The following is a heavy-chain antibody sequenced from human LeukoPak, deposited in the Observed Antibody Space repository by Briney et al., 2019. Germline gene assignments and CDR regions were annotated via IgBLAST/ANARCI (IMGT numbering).Heavy chain of an antibody. D-gene: IGHD6-6*01. J-gene: IGHJ4*02. CDR1: GGTFSSYA. Sequence: SVKVSCKASGGTFSSYAISWVRQAPGQRLEWMGRIIPIFGTANYAQKFQGRVTITTDESTSTAYMELSSLRSEDTAVYYCARWERHSSSLWYYFDYWGQGTLVTVSS. V-gene: IGHV1-69*05. CDR2: IIPIFGTA. CDR3: ARWERHSSSLWYYFDY.